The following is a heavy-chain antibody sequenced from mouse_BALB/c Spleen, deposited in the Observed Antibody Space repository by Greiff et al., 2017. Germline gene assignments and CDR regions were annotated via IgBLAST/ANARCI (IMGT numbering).Heavy chain of an antibody. J-gene: IGHJ4*01. V-gene: IGHV1S137*01. D-gene: IGHD4-1*01. CDR3: ARRRLTGDYAMDY. Sequence: QVQLQQSGAELVRPGVSVKISCKGSGYTFTDYAMHWVKQSHAKSLEWIGVISTYYGDASYNQKFKGKATMTVDKSSSTAYMELARLTSEDSAIYYCARRRLTGDYAMDYWGQGTSVTVSS. CDR1: GYTFTDYA. CDR2: ISTYYGDA.